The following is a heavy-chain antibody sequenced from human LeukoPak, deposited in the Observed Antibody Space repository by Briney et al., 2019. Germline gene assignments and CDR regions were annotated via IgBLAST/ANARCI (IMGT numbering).Heavy chain of an antibody. Sequence: ASVKVSCKASGYTFTSYDINWVRQATGQGLEWMGWMNPNSGNTGYAQKFQGRVTMTRNTSISTAYMELSSLRPEDTAVYYCAREGNTYCGGDCYSDYWGQGTLVTVSS. CDR3: AREGNTYCGGDCYSDY. CDR2: MNPNSGNT. V-gene: IGHV1-8*01. CDR1: GYTFTSYD. J-gene: IGHJ4*02. D-gene: IGHD2-21*02.